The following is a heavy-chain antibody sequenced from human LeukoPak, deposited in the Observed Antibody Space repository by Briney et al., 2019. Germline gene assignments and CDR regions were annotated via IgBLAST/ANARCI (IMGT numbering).Heavy chain of an antibody. J-gene: IGHJ4*02. V-gene: IGHV1-46*01. CDR2: INPSGGST. D-gene: IGHD3-22*01. CDR3: ARAFFDYYDSSGYYLPTV. Sequence: ASVKVSCKASGYTFTSYYMHWVRQAPGQGLGWMGIINPSGGSTSYAQKFQGRVTMTRDTSTSTVYMELSSLRSEDTAVYYCARAFFDYYDSSGYYLPTVWGQGTLVTVSS. CDR1: GYTFTSYY.